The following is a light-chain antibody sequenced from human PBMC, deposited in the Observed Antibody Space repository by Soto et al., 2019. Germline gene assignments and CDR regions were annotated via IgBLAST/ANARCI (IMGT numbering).Light chain of an antibody. CDR2: AAS. V-gene: IGKV1-39*01. J-gene: IGKJ3*01. CDR1: QRIRSY. Sequence: DIQMTQSPSSLSASVGDRVTITCRASQRIRSYLNWYQQKPGKAPKLLIYAASSLQSGVPSRFSGSGSGTDFTLTISSLQPEDFATYYCQQSYSTPPFTFGPGTKVDIK. CDR3: QQSYSTPPFT.